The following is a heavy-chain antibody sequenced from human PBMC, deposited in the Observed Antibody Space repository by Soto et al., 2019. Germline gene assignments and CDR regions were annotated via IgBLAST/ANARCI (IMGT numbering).Heavy chain of an antibody. V-gene: IGHV4-39*01. CDR2: IYYSGST. J-gene: IGHJ4*02. CDR3: ARELGGAIDF. CDR1: GVTIIRSAYF. D-gene: IGHD1-26*01. Sequence: PSETLSLTCTVSGVTIIRSAYFWGWVRQPPGKGLDWIGTIYYSGSTFYKPSLKSRVAIFVDTSKNQFSLHLNSVTAADTAVYYCARELGGAIDFWGLGTLVTVSS.